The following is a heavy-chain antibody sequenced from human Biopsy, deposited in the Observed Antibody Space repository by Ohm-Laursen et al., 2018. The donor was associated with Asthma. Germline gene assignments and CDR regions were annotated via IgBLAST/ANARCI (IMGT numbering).Heavy chain of an antibody. CDR1: GRSISSRPSY. CDR2: FSACGTS. CDR3: SRNEIEDGIYFDN. Sequence: GTLSLLCAFSGRSISSRPSYWARLRQPPGKGLEWIPSFSACGTSYFNASLKSRVTTSVDMSKTQFSLRLTSVTAADTVVYFCSRNEIEDGIYFDNWGQGTLVTVSS. D-gene: IGHD5-24*01. V-gene: IGHV4-39*01. J-gene: IGHJ4*02.